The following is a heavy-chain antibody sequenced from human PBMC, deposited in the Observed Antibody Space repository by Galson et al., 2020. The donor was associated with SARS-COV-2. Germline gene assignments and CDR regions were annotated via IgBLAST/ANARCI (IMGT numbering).Heavy chain of an antibody. Sequence: GGSLRLSCAASGFTDSSNYMTWVRQAPGRGLEWVSVTYTAGSTYYADSVKGRFFISRDNSKNTLYLQMHSLRAEDTAVYFCARDGDYGDFDAFDIWGQGTMVTVSS. D-gene: IGHD4-17*01. V-gene: IGHV3-53*05. J-gene: IGHJ3*02. CDR3: ARDGDYGDFDAFDI. CDR2: TYTAGST. CDR1: GFTDSSNY.